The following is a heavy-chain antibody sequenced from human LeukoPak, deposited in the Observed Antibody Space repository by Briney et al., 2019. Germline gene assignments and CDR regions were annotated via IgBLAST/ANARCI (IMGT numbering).Heavy chain of an antibody. D-gene: IGHD2-8*01. CDR1: GGSFSGYY. V-gene: IGHV4-34*01. J-gene: IGHJ4*02. CDR2: INHSGST. Sequence: PSETLSLTCAVYGGSFSGYYWSWIRQPPGKGLGWIGEINHSGSTNYNPSLKSRVTISVDTSKNQFSLKLSSVTAADTAVYYCARHFCNNGVCFSYFDYWGQGTLVTVSS. CDR3: ARHFCNNGVCFSYFDY.